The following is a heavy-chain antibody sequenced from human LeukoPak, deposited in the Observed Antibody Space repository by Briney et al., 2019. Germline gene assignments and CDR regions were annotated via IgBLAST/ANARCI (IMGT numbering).Heavy chain of an antibody. D-gene: IGHD6-19*01. CDR3: ARVVAGHTVGYLWFDP. V-gene: IGHV4-4*02. CDR2: IYHSGST. CDR1: GGSISSSNW. J-gene: IGHJ5*02. Sequence: SETLSLTCAVSGGSISSSNWWSWVRQPPGKGLEWIGEIYHSGSTNYNPSLKSRVTISVDTSKNQFSLKLSSVTAADTAVYYCARVVAGHTVGYLWFDPWGQGTLVTVSS.